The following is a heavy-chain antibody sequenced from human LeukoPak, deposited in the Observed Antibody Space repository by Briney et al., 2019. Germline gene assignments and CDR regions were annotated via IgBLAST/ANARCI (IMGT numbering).Heavy chain of an antibody. V-gene: IGHV3-23*01. CDR3: ARDVGPRTENWFDP. CDR2: ISGSGGST. CDR1: GFTFSSYA. J-gene: IGHJ5*02. D-gene: IGHD1-26*01. Sequence: PGASLRLSCAASGFTFSSYAMSWVRQAPGKGLEWVSAISGSGGSTYYADSVKGRFTISRDNAKNSLYLQMNSLRAEDTAVYYCARDVGPRTENWFDPWGQGTLVTVSS.